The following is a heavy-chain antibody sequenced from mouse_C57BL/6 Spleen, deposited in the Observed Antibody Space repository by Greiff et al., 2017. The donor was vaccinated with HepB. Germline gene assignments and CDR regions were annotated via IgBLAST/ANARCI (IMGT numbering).Heavy chain of an antibody. CDR2: ISSGSSTI. CDR3: AREGYDEGFAY. D-gene: IGHD2-2*01. Sequence: EVKLMESGGGLVKPGGSLKLSCAASGFTFSDYGMHWVRQAPEKGLEWVAYISSGSSTIYYADTVKGRFTISRDNAKNTLFLQMTSLRSEDTAMYYCAREGYDEGFAYWGQVTLVTVSA. J-gene: IGHJ3*01. V-gene: IGHV5-17*01. CDR1: GFTFSDYG.